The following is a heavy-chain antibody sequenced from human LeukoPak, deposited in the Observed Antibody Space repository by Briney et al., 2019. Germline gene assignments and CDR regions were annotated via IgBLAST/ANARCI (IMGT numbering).Heavy chain of an antibody. J-gene: IGHJ4*02. CDR3: ARDKSSSWYGGVDH. CDR2: IDPNSGGT. V-gene: IGHV1-2*02. Sequence: ASVKVSCKASGYTFTGYYIHWVRQAPGQGLEWMGWIDPNSGGTDYAQKFQGRVTVTRDTSISTAYMELSRPRSDDTAVYYCARDKSSSWYGGVDHWGQGTLVTVSS. CDR1: GYTFTGYY. D-gene: IGHD6-13*01.